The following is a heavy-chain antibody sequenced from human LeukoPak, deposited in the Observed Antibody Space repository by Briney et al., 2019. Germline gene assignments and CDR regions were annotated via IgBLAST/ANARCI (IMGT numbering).Heavy chain of an antibody. J-gene: IGHJ1*01. V-gene: IGHV3-9*03. CDR1: GFTFDDYA. D-gene: IGHD1-26*01. Sequence: GGSLRLSCAASGFTFDDYAMHWVRQAPGKGLEWVSGISWNSGSIGYAGSVKGRFTISRDNAKNSLYLQMNSLRAEDMALYYCAKDIRWEPSGYFQHWGQGTLVTVSS. CDR3: AKDIRWEPSGYFQH. CDR2: ISWNSGSI.